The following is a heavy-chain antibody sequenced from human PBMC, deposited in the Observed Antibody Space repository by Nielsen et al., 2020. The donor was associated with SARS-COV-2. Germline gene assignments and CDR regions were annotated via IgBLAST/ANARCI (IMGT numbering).Heavy chain of an antibody. CDR2: INYIGTT. Sequence: SETLSLTCTVSDDSISTAGYYWTWIRQFPGKGLEWIGYINYIGTTSYNPTLKSRVTISRDTSTTQFSLKLSSVTVADTAVYYCARHRYCSSTSCYLPYYFDYWGQGTLVTVSS. CDR3: ARHRYCSSTSCYLPYYFDY. D-gene: IGHD2-2*01. J-gene: IGHJ4*02. V-gene: IGHV4-31*03. CDR1: DDSISTAGYY.